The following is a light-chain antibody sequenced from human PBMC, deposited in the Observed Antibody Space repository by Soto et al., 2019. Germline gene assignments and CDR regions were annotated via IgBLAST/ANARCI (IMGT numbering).Light chain of an antibody. CDR3: SSYTSSSTWV. V-gene: IGLV2-14*01. Sequence: QSALTQPASVSGSPGQSITISCTGTSSDVGTYNYVSWYQQHQGKAPKLMIYEVTHRPSGVSNRFSGSKSGNTASLTISGLQAEDEADYSCSSYTSSSTWVFGGGTKLTVL. CDR2: EVT. CDR1: SSDVGTYNY. J-gene: IGLJ3*02.